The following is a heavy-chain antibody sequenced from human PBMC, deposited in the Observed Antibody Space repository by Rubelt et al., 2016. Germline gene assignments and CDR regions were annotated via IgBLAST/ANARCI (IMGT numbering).Heavy chain of an antibody. V-gene: IGHV2-5*02. J-gene: IGHJ4*02. Sequence: QITLKESGPTLVKPTQTLTLTCIFSGFSLSTSGVGVGWIRQPPGKALECLALIYWDDDKRYSPSLKSRLTITKGNSKNQVVLTMTNMDPVDTATYYCAHRLAGTGTIYWGQGTLVTVSS. CDR3: AHRLAGTGTIY. D-gene: IGHD1-1*01. CDR1: GFSLSTSGVG. CDR2: IYWDDDK.